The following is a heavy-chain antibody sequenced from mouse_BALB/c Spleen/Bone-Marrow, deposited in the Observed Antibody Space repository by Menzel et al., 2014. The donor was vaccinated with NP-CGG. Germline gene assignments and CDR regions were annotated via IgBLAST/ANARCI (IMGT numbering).Heavy chain of an antibody. Sequence: KQSGSELVRPGASVKLSCKASGYTFTSYWMHWVKQRHGQGLEWIGNIYPGSGSTNYDEKFKSKGTLTVDTSSSTAYMHLSSLTPEDSAVYYCTRGGTTAFDYWGQGTTLTVSS. CDR3: TRGGTTAFDY. V-gene: IGHV1S22*01. CDR1: GYTFTSYW. D-gene: IGHD1-2*01. CDR2: IYPGSGST. J-gene: IGHJ2*01.